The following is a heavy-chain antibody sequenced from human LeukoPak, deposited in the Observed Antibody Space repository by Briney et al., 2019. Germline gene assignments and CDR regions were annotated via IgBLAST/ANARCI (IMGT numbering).Heavy chain of an antibody. CDR3: AREEGMRGYDFWSGEPVDY. V-gene: IGHV1-2*02. CDR2: INPNSGGT. J-gene: IGHJ4*02. CDR1: GYTFTGYY. D-gene: IGHD3-3*01. Sequence: ASVKVSCKASGYTFTGYYMHWVRQAPGQGLEWMGWINPNSGGTNYAQKFQGRVTMTRDTSISTAYMELSRLRFDDTAVYYCAREEGMRGYDFWSGEPVDYWGQGTLVTVSS.